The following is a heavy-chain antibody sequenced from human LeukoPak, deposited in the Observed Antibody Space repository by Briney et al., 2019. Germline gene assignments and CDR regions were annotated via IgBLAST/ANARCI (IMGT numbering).Heavy chain of an antibody. V-gene: IGHV1-18*01. CDR2: ISAYNGNT. CDR3: ARGSEQLGARGAFDI. D-gene: IGHD1-26*01. Sequence: GASVKVSCKASGYTFTSYGISWVRQAPGQGLEWMGWISAYNGNTNYAQKLQGRVTMTTDTSTSTAYMELRSLRSDDTAVYYCARGSEQLGARGAFDIWGQGTMVTVSS. CDR1: GYTFTSYG. J-gene: IGHJ3*02.